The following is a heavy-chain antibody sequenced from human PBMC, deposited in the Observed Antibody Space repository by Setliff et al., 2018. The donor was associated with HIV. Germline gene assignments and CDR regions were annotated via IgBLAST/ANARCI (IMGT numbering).Heavy chain of an antibody. CDR3: ARWGSGSYERVFDY. CDR1: GFTFSSYE. CDR2: VKQDGTET. Sequence: PGGSLRLSCAASGFTFSSYEMDWFRQAPGKGLESVANVKQDGTETLYVDSVKGRFTISRDNANNLVYLQMNSLRVEDTAVYFCARWGSGSYERVFDYWGQGMLVTVSS. D-gene: IGHD1-26*01. J-gene: IGHJ4*02. V-gene: IGHV3-7*01.